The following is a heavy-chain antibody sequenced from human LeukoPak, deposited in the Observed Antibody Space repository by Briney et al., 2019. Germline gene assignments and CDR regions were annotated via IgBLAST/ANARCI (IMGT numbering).Heavy chain of an antibody. D-gene: IGHD2-2*02. CDR1: GGSFSGYY. Sequence: SETLSLTCAVYGGSFSGYYWSWIRQPPGKGLERIGEINHSGSTNYNPSLKSRVTISVDTSKNQFSLKLSSVTAADTAVYYCARGGSEDIVVVPAAIYFDYGGQGTLVTVSS. V-gene: IGHV4-34*01. CDR2: INHSGST. J-gene: IGHJ4*02. CDR3: ARGGSEDIVVVPAAIYFDY.